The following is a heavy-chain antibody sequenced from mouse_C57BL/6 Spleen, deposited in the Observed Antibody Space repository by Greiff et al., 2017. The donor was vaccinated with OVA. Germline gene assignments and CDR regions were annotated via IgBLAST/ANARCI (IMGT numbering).Heavy chain of an antibody. Sequence: EVQVVESGGGLVKPGGSLKLSCAASGFTFSDYGMHWVRQAPEKGLEWVAYISSGSSTIYYADTVKGRFTISRDNAKNTLFLQMTSLRYEDTAMYYCATAYYGYDGPYFDYWGQGTTLTVSS. D-gene: IGHD2-9*01. CDR3: ATAYYGYDGPYFDY. CDR2: ISSGSSTI. V-gene: IGHV5-17*01. J-gene: IGHJ2*01. CDR1: GFTFSDYG.